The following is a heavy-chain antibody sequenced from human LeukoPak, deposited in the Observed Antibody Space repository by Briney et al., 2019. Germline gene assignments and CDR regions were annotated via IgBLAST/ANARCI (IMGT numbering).Heavy chain of an antibody. CDR1: GASISSSESY. V-gene: IGHV4-39*01. Sequence: SETLSLTCTVSGASISSSESYWSWIRQPPGKGLEWIGSIYRRGSTSYNPSLKSRVTVSEDMSKNHFSLRLSSVTAADTAVYYCARHVQDLGIKVWGQGTTVTVPS. CDR2: IYRRGST. J-gene: IGHJ6*02. CDR3: ARHVQDLGIKV.